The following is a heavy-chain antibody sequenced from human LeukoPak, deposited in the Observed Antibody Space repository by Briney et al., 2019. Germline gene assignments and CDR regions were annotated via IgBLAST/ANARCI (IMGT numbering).Heavy chain of an antibody. J-gene: IGHJ4*02. D-gene: IGHD7-27*01. CDR3: ARGNWGISL. CDR1: GFTVSSNY. CDR2: ISSSSSYI. V-gene: IGHV3-21*01. Sequence: GGSLRLSCAASGFTVSSNYMYWVRQAPGKGLEWVSSISSSSSYIYYADSVKGRFTISRDNAKNSLYLQMNSLRAEDTAVYYCARGNWGISLWGQGTLVTVSS.